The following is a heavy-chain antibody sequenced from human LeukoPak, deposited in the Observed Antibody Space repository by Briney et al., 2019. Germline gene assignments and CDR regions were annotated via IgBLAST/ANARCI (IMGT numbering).Heavy chain of an antibody. Sequence: SQTLSLTCTVGGGSISSRCYDWGWIRHLPGKGLEWSGSMYYSESSYYNPSLKSRVTISVATSKNQFSLKLSSVTAADTAVYYCATPNRDYYYYYMDVWGKGTTVTVSS. D-gene: IGHD1-14*01. V-gene: IGHV4-39*01. CDR2: MYYSESS. J-gene: IGHJ6*03. CDR1: GGSISSRCYD. CDR3: ATPNRDYYYYYMDV.